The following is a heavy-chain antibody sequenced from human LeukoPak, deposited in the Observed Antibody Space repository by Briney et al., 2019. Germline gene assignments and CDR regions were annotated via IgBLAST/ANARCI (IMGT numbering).Heavy chain of an antibody. CDR1: GYTLTSYG. J-gene: IGHJ4*02. CDR2: ISAFNGNT. D-gene: IGHD3-10*01. Sequence: ASVKVSCKASGYTLTSYGISWVRQAPGQGLEWMGWISAFNGNTNYAQKLQGRVTMTTDTSTSTAYMELRSLRSDDTAVYYCARSPLITMVRGAEPYYFDYWGQGTLVTVSS. V-gene: IGHV1-18*01. CDR3: ARSPLITMVRGAEPYYFDY.